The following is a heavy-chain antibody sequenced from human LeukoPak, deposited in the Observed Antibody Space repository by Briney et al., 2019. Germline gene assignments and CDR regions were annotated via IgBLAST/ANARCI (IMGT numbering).Heavy chain of an antibody. V-gene: IGHV1-18*01. CDR3: ARDQEVYYYDSSGYYPFDY. D-gene: IGHD3-22*01. CDR2: ISAYNGNT. CDR1: GYTFTSYG. Sequence: ASVKVSCKASGYTFTSYGISWVRQAPGQGREWMGWISAYNGNTNYAQKLQGRVTMTTDTSTSTAYTELRSLRSDDTAVYYCARDQEVYYYDSSGYYPFDYWGQGTLVTVSS. J-gene: IGHJ4*02.